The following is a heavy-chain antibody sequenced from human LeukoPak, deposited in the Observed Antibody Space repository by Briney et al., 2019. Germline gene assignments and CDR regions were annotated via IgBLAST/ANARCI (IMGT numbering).Heavy chain of an antibody. CDR2: ISYRGST. D-gene: IGHD4-17*01. CDR3: ARDLVTVTKGFDI. Sequence: SETLSLTCTVSGDSFSSHYWTWMRQSPGKGLEWIGYISYRGSTNYNPSLKSRLTISIDTSNNQFSLKLSSVTAADTAVYYCARDLVTVTKGFDIWGQGTMVSVSS. V-gene: IGHV4-59*11. J-gene: IGHJ3*02. CDR1: GDSFSSHY.